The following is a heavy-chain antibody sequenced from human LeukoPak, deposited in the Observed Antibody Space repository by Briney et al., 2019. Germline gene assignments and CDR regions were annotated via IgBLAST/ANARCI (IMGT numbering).Heavy chain of an antibody. V-gene: IGHV3-53*01. CDR2: IYSGGST. Sequence: GGSLRLSCAASGFTVSSNYMSWVRQAPGKGLEWVSVIYSGGSTYYADSVKGRFTISRDNSKNTLYLQMNSLRAEDTAVYHCAVNWGITGTGIDYWGQGTLVTVSS. CDR1: GFTVSSNY. CDR3: AVNWGITGTGIDY. D-gene: IGHD1-20*01. J-gene: IGHJ4*02.